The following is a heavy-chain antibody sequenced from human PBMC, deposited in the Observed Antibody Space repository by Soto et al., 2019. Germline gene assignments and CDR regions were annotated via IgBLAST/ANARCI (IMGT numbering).Heavy chain of an antibody. CDR1: GFTFSSYA. V-gene: IGHV3-33*08. CDR2: IWCDGRNK. CDR3: ARDGGDDSQSETYYYYGMDV. D-gene: IGHD2-21*01. J-gene: IGHJ6*02. Sequence: PGGSLRLSCAASGFTFSSYAMSWVRQAPGKGLEWVAVIWCDGRNKYYADSVKGRFTISRDNSKNKLYLQMNSLRAEDTAVYYCARDGGDDSQSETYYYYGMDVWGQGTTVTVSS.